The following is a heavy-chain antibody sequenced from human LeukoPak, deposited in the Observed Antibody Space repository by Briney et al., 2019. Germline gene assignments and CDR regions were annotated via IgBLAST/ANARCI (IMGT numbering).Heavy chain of an antibody. CDR2: IYYSGST. J-gene: IGHJ4*02. V-gene: IGHV4-59*01. CDR1: GGSISSYY. Sequence: SETLSLTCTVSGGSISSYYWSWIRQPPGKGLEWIGYIYYSGSTNYNPSLKSRVTISVDTSKNLFSLKLSSVTAADTAVYYCARALPQMATISNLFDYWGQGTLVTVSS. D-gene: IGHD5-24*01. CDR3: ARALPQMATISNLFDY.